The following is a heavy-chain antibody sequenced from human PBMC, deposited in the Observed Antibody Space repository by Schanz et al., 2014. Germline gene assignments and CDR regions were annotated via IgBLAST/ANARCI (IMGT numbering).Heavy chain of an antibody. J-gene: IGHJ3*02. Sequence: EVQLVESGGGLVQPGGSLRLSCAVSGFIVRSNYMTWVRQAPGKGLEWVSFVHPGGSTYYPDSVKGRFTISRDSSKNTLYLQMNSLRPEDTASYFCAKGRFGELSAFDIWGQGTTVTVSS. D-gene: IGHD3-10*01. CDR2: VHPGGST. CDR1: GFIVRSNY. CDR3: AKGRFGELSAFDI. V-gene: IGHV3-66*01.